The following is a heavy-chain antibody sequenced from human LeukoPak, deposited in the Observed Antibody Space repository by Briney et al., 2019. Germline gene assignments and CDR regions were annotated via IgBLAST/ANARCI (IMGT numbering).Heavy chain of an antibody. CDR1: SGSISSSIYY. Sequence: SETLSLTCTVSSGSISSSIYYWGWIRQPPGRGLEWIGSIYYSGSTYYNPSLKSRVTISVDTSKNQFSLKLSSVTAADTAVYYCARQNPYYSDTTGPYWGQGTLVTVSS. J-gene: IGHJ4*02. CDR3: ARQNPYYSDTTGPY. CDR2: IYYSGST. V-gene: IGHV4-39*01. D-gene: IGHD3-22*01.